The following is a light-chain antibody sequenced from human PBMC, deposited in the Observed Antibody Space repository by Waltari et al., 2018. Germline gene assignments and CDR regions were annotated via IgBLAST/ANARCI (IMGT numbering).Light chain of an antibody. Sequence: IQFTQSPSSLSASVGDRVTITCRASQGISRYLAWYQQKPGQVPKLLFYATSTLQTGVPSRFSGSGSGTDFTLTISSLQPEDFATYYCQDLNDFPFTFGQGTKLEI. J-gene: IGKJ2*01. V-gene: IGKV1-9*01. CDR3: QDLNDFPFT. CDR2: ATS. CDR1: QGISRY.